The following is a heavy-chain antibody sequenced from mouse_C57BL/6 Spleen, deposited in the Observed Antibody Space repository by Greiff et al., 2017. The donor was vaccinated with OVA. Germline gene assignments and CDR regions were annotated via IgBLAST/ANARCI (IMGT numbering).Heavy chain of an antibody. J-gene: IGHJ2*01. CDR3: TRGTTVVGGFFDY. V-gene: IGHV1-15*01. CDR2: IDPETGGT. Sequence: VQLMESGAELVRPGASVTLSCKASGYTFTDYEMHWVKQTPVHGLEWIGAIDPETGGTAYNQKFKGKAILTADNSSSTAFMELRSLTYEDSAVYYCTRGTTVVGGFFDYWGQGTTLTVSS. D-gene: IGHD1-1*01. CDR1: GYTFTDYE.